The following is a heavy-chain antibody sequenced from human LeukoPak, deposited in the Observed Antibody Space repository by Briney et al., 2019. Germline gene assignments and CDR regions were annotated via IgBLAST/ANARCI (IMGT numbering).Heavy chain of an antibody. CDR2: ISGSGGST. J-gene: IGHJ3*02. CDR1: GFTFSSYA. Sequence: GGSLRLSWAASGFTFSSYAMSWVRKAPGKGLEWVSAISGSGGSTYYADSVKGRFTISRDHAKNSLYLQMTSLRAEDTAVYYCARMRGQGGQDIWGQGTMVTVSS. CDR3: ARMRGQGGQDI. V-gene: IGHV3-23*01. D-gene: IGHD3-16*01.